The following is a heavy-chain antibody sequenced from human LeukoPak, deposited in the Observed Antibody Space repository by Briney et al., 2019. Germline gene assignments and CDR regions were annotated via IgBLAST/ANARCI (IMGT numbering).Heavy chain of an antibody. J-gene: IGHJ5*02. D-gene: IGHD2-2*03. CDR2: ISAYNGNT. V-gene: IGHV1-18*01. Sequence: GASVKVSCKASGYTFTSYGISWVRQAPGQGLEWMGWISAYNGNTNYAQKLQGRVTMTTDTSTSTAYMELRSLRSDDTAVYYCARDGYCSSTSYPFDPWGQGTLVTVSS. CDR1: GYTFTSYG. CDR3: ARDGYCSSTSYPFDP.